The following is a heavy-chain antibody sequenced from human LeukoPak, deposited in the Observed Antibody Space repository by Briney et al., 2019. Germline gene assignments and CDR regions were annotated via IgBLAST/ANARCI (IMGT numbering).Heavy chain of an antibody. J-gene: IGHJ4*02. CDR1: GLTLSSCW. CDR3: ARDLGITGDTPLGG. D-gene: IGHD1-20*01. CDR2: IKQDGSEK. V-gene: IGHV3-7*01. Sequence: GGSLRLSCAASGLTLSSCWVSWVRQAPGKGLEWVANIKQDGSEKYYVDSVKGRFTISRDNAKNSLYLQMNSLRAEDTAVYYCARDLGITGDTPLGGWGQGTLVTVSS.